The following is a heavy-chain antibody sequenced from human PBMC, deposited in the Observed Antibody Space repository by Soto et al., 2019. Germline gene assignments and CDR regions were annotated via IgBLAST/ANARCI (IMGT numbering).Heavy chain of an antibody. J-gene: IGHJ6*02. CDR1: GGTFSSYT. D-gene: IGHD5-12*01. CDR3: ARAGRDGYNSYYYYGMDV. V-gene: IGHV1-69*02. CDR2: IIPILGIA. Sequence: SVKVSCKASGGTFSSYTISWVRQAPGQGLEWMGRIIPILGIANYAQKCQGRVTITADKSTSTAYMELSSLRSEDTAVYYCARAGRDGYNSYYYYGMDVWG.